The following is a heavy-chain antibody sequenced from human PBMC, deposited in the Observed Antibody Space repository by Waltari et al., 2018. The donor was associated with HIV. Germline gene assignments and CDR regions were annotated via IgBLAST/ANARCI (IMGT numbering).Heavy chain of an antibody. V-gene: IGHV3-21*01. CDR1: GFSFSYYS. D-gene: IGHD3-16*01. Sequence: DVQLVESGGGLVKPGGSLRLARAGSGFSFSYYSMNWGRQARGKGVEWVSSISRDSRYIYYADSVKGRFTISRDNARNSLFLQMNSLRADDRAVYYCVRGGEGTYGDHWGQGTLVTVSS. CDR2: ISRDSRYI. CDR3: VRGGEGTYGDH. J-gene: IGHJ4*02.